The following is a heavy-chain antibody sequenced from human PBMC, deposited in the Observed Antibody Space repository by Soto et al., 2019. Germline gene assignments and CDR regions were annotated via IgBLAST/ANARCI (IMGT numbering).Heavy chain of an antibody. CDR3: ARLLGGAAAGKHRVWWFDP. Sequence: SETLSLTCTVSGGSISSYYWSWIRQPPGKGLEWIGYIYYSGSTNYNPSLKSRVTISVDTSKNQFSLKLSSVTAADTAVYYCARLLGGAAAGKHRVWWFDPWGQGTLVTVSS. J-gene: IGHJ5*02. CDR1: GGSISSYY. CDR2: IYYSGST. V-gene: IGHV4-59*08. D-gene: IGHD6-13*01.